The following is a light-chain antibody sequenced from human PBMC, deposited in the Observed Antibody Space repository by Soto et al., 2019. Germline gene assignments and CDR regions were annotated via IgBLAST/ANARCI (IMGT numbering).Light chain of an antibody. CDR2: DVN. V-gene: IGLV2-14*03. Sequence: QSALTQPASVSGSPGQSITISCTGTSSDIGAYNYVSWYQKHPGKAPKLMIYDVNIRPSGVSNRFSGSKSGNTASLTISGLQAEDEADYYCTSWTTSTTMIFGGGTKLTVL. CDR3: TSWTTSTTMI. J-gene: IGLJ2*01. CDR1: SSDIGAYNY.